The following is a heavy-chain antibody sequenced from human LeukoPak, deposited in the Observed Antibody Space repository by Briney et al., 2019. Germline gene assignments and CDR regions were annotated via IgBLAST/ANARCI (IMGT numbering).Heavy chain of an antibody. CDR1: GYTFTSYD. CDR2: IIPIFGTA. V-gene: IGHV1-69*05. D-gene: IGHD5-18*01. J-gene: IGHJ4*02. Sequence: GASVKVSCKASGYTFTSYDINWVRQATGQGLEWMGGIIPIFGTANYAQKFQGRVAITTDESTSTAYMELSSLRSEDTAVYYCARGTGRRLWNFDYWGQGTLVTVSS. CDR3: ARGTGRRLWNFDY.